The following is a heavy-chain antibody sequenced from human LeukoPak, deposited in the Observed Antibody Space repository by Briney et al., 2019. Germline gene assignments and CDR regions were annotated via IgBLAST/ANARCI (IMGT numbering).Heavy chain of an antibody. CDR2: IYYSGTT. D-gene: IGHD6-13*01. Sequence: SETLSPTCTVSGGSISSYYWSWIRQPPGKGLEWIGYIYYSGTTNYNPSLKSRVTILVDTSKNQFSLNLSSVTAADTAVYYCARRGIAAAGYHYWGQGTLVTVSS. J-gene: IGHJ4*02. CDR3: ARRGIAAAGYHY. CDR1: GGSISSYY. V-gene: IGHV4-59*08.